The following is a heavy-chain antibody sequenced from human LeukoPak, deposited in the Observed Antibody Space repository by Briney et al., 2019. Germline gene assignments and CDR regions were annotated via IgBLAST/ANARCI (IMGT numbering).Heavy chain of an antibody. CDR2: INHSGST. J-gene: IGHJ6*02. Sequence: PSETLSLTCAVYGGSFSGYYWSWIRQPPGKGLEWIGEINHSGSTTYNPSLKSRVTISVDTSKNQFSLKLSSVTAADTAVYYCARARSGYSYGYYYYYGMDVWGQGTTVTVSS. CDR1: GGSFSGYY. D-gene: IGHD5-18*01. V-gene: IGHV4-34*01. CDR3: ARARSGYSYGYYYYYGMDV.